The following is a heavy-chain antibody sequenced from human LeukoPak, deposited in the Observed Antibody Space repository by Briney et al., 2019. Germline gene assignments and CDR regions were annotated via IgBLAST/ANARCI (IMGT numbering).Heavy chain of an antibody. V-gene: IGHV4-34*01. CDR2: INHSGST. D-gene: IGHD6-19*01. CDR1: GGSFSGYY. CDR3: ARRGSGWSYWYFDL. J-gene: IGHJ2*01. Sequence: PSETLSLTCAVYGGSFSGYYWSWIRQPPGKGLEWIGEINHSGSTNYNPSLKSRVTISVDTSKNQFSLKLSSVTAADTAVYYCARRGSGWSYWYFDLWGRGALVTVSS.